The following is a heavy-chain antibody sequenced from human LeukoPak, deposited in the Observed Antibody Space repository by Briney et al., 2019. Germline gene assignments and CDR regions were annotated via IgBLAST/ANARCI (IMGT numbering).Heavy chain of an antibody. CDR3: ARGVVVITAHHYDY. V-gene: IGHV4-39*07. Sequence: SETLSLTCTVSGGSISSSSYYWGWIRQPPGKGLEWIGSIYYSGSTYYNPSLKSRVTISVDTSKNQFSLKLSSVTAADTAVYYCARGVVVITAHHYDYWGQGTLVTVSS. J-gene: IGHJ4*02. CDR2: IYYSGST. CDR1: GGSISSSSYY. D-gene: IGHD3-22*01.